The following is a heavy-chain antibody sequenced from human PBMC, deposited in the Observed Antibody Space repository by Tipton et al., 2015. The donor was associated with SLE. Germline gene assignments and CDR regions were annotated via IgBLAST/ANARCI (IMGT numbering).Heavy chain of an antibody. Sequence: TLSLTCAVYGGSFSGYYWSWIRKPPGKGLEWIGEINHSGSTNYNPSLKRRVTISVDTSKNQFSLKLSSVTAADTAVYYCARGGGSTSSLYFDLWGRGSLVTVSS. CDR3: ARGGGSTSSLYFDL. D-gene: IGHD2-2*01. CDR1: GGSFSGYY. J-gene: IGHJ2*01. V-gene: IGHV4-34*01. CDR2: INHSGST.